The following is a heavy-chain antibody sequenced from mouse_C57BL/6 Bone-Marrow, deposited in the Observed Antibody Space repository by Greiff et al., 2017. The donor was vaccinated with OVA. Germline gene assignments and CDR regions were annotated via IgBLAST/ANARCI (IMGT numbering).Heavy chain of an antibody. CDR2: ISYDGSN. D-gene: IGHD1-1*01. V-gene: IGHV3-6*01. CDR1: GYSITSGYY. J-gene: IGHJ2*01. CDR3: ARDRDGSSYGYFDY. Sequence: EVKLMESGPGLVKPSQSLSLTCSVTGYSITSGYYWNWIRQFPGNKLEWMGYISYDGSNNYNPSLKNRISITRDTSKNQFFLKLNSVTTEDTATYYCARDRDGSSYGYFDYWGQGTTLTVSS.